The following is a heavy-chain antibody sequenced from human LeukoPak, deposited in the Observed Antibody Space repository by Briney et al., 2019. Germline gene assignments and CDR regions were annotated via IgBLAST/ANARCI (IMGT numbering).Heavy chain of an antibody. CDR3: TRRSEFDNTHYHYFDY. CDR2: IYHSGST. V-gene: IGHV4-39*01. D-gene: IGHD2-15*01. Sequence: SETLSLTCTVSGGSIDSRSYYWDWIRQAPGKGLEWIGTIYHSGSTEYNPSLKSRVAIFVDTSKNQFSLILHSVAAADTAVYYCTRRSEFDNTHYHYFDYWGQGALVTVSS. J-gene: IGHJ4*02. CDR1: GGSIDSRSYY.